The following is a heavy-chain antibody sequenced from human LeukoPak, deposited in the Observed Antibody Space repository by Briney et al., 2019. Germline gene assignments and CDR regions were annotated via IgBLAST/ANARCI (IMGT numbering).Heavy chain of an antibody. Sequence: GRSLRLSCAAPGFPFSNHGMHWVRQAPGKGLEWVAVISYDGRNKYYADSVKGRFTISRDNSQNTLSLQMNSLRAEDTAVYYCVKDGDDSGCYYFDYWGQGTLVTVSS. CDR1: GFPFSNHG. CDR3: VKDGDDSGCYYFDY. J-gene: IGHJ4*02. D-gene: IGHD6-19*01. V-gene: IGHV3-30*18. CDR2: ISYDGRNK.